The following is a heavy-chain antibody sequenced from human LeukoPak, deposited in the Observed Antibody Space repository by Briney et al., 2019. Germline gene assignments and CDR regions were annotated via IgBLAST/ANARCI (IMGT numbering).Heavy chain of an antibody. V-gene: IGHV4-4*07. J-gene: IGHJ4*02. Sequence: PSETLSLTCTVSGGSISTYYWTWIRQPAGKGLEWIGRFSTSGIANYNPSLKSRATMSVDTSKNQFFLKLNSVTAADTAVYYCMRDGPSWGLLWGQGALVTVSS. CDR1: GGSISTYY. CDR3: MRDGPSWGLL. CDR2: FSTSGIA. D-gene: IGHD7-27*01.